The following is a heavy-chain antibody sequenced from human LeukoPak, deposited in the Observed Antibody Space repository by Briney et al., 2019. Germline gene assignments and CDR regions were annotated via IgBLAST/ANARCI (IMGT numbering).Heavy chain of an antibody. V-gene: IGHV1-58*01. Sequence: LVKVSCKASGFTFTSSAVQWVRQARGQRLEWIGWIVVGSGNTNYAQKFQERVTITRDMSTSTAYMELSSLRSEDTAVYYCAAPYDFWSGYPSEYYYMDVWGKGTTVTVSS. J-gene: IGHJ6*03. CDR2: IVVGSGNT. D-gene: IGHD3-3*01. CDR1: GFTFTSSA. CDR3: AAPYDFWSGYPSEYYYMDV.